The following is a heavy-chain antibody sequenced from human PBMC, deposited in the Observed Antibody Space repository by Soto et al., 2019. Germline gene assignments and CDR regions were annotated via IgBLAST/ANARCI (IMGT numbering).Heavy chain of an antibody. D-gene: IGHD4-17*01. V-gene: IGHV3-7*01. J-gene: IGHJ4*02. CDR1: GFSFSRHW. CDR3: ARENYGAYGIDN. Sequence: EVQLVESGGGLDQPGGSLRLSCAASGFSFSRHWMSWVRQAPGKGLEWVANIKQDGSEKFYADSVKGRFTISRDNAKNSLYLQVSSLRAEDTAVYYCARENYGAYGIDNWGQGTLVIVSS. CDR2: IKQDGSEK.